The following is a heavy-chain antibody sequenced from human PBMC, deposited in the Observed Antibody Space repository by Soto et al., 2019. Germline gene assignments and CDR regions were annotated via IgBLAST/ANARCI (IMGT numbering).Heavy chain of an antibody. V-gene: IGHV3-23*01. J-gene: IGHJ4*02. CDR3: AKEGEELYDFWSGYYDY. CDR1: GFTFSSYA. D-gene: IGHD3-3*01. Sequence: GGSLRLSCAASGFTFSSYAMSWVRQAPGKGLEWVSAISGSGSSTYYADSVKGRFTISRDNSKNTLYLQMNSLRAEDTAVYYCAKEGEELYDFWSGYYDYWGQGTLVTVSS. CDR2: ISGSGSST.